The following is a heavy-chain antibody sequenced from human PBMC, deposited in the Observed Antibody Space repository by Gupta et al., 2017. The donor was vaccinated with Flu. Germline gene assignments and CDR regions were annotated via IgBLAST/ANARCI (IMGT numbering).Heavy chain of an antibody. V-gene: IGHV3-33*01. Sequence: QVQLVESGGGVVQPGKPLRLSCASTGFTFSKYGMHWVHQAPGKGLEWVAVIWYDGSDKYYADSVKGRFTVSRDNSKNTLYLQMNSLRAEDTAVYYCARVIETPETMYYGMDVWGQGTTVTVSS. CDR2: IWYDGSDK. J-gene: IGHJ6*02. D-gene: IGHD1-14*01. CDR3: ARVIETPETMYYGMDV. CDR1: GFTFSKYG.